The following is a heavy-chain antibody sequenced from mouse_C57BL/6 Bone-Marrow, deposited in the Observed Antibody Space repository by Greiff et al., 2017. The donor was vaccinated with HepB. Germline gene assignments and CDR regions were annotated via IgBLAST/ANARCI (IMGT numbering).Heavy chain of an antibody. CDR2: IWSGGST. V-gene: IGHV2-2*01. D-gene: IGHD3-3*01. J-gene: IGHJ3*01. Sequence: VMLVESGPGLVQPSQILSITCTVSGFSLTSYGLHWVRQSPGKGLEWLGVIWSGGSTDDNAAFISRLSISKDNSKSQVFFKMNSLQADDTAIYYCARNRALFPRWFAYWGQGTLVTVSA. CDR3: ARNRALFPRWFAY. CDR1: GFSLTSYG.